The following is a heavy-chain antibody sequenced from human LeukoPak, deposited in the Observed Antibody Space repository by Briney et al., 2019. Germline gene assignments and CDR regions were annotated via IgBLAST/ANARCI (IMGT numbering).Heavy chain of an antibody. CDR2: ISYDGSNK. Sequence: PGGSLGLSCAASGFTFSSYAKHWVRQAPGKGLEWVAVISYDGSNKYYADSVKGRFTISRDNSKNTLYLQMNSLRAEDTAVYYCARSTYYYDSSGFDYWGQGTLVTVSS. V-gene: IGHV3-30-3*01. CDR1: GFTFSSYA. D-gene: IGHD3-22*01. J-gene: IGHJ4*02. CDR3: ARSTYYYDSSGFDY.